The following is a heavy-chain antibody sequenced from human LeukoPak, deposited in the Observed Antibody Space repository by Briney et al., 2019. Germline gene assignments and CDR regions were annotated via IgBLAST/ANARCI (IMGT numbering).Heavy chain of an antibody. D-gene: IGHD5-24*01. Sequence: GGSLRLSCAASGFTFSTFAMIWVRQPPGKGLEWVSAISGSGGSTYYADSVKGRFTISRDNSKNTLYLQMNSLRAEDTAVYYCAKALSDGYNGPWGQGTLVTVSS. CDR2: ISGSGGST. V-gene: IGHV3-23*01. CDR1: GFTFSTFA. J-gene: IGHJ5*02. CDR3: AKALSDGYNGP.